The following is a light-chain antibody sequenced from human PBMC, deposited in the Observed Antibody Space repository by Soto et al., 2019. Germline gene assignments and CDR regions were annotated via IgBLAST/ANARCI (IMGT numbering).Light chain of an antibody. V-gene: IGKV3-20*01. CDR2: SAS. CDR3: HHFGSLPET. CDR1: RSVGSD. J-gene: IGKJ1*01. Sequence: ELVMTQSPATLSVSPGASATLSCRASRSVGSDLAWYQQKPGRAPRLLFYSASSRATGIPDRFSGSGSGTDFTLTIIRLEPEDFAVYYCHHFGSLPETFGQGTNVE.